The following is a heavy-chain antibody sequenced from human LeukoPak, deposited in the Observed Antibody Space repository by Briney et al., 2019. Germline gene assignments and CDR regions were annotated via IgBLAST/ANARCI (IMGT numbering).Heavy chain of an antibody. V-gene: IGHV4-38-2*02. CDR1: GYSISSGFY. J-gene: IGHJ4*02. CDR2: IYHSGST. CDR3: ARAVVVTASPLDC. D-gene: IGHD2-21*02. Sequence: SETLSLTCTVSGYSISSGFYWGWIRQPPGKGLEWVGNIYHSGSTNYNPSLKSRVTISVDTSKNQFSLKLSSVTAADTAVYYCARAVVVTASPLDCWGQGTLVTVSS.